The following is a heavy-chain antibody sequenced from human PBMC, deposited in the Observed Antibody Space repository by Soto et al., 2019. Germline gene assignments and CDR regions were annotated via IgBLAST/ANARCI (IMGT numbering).Heavy chain of an antibody. CDR2: ISGHAGAT. D-gene: IGHD1-1*01. CDR3: EKDWGTTGIGGWFDS. CDR1: GFNFRSHA. J-gene: IGHJ5*01. Sequence: EVQLLESGGGLVQPGGSLRVSCAVSGFNFRSHAMSWVRQAPGKGLEWVSGISGHAGATYYTDSVKGRFTISRDNSKNTLFLQMNSLRAEDTAIYYCEKDWGTTGIGGWFDSWGQGTLVSVSS. V-gene: IGHV3-23*01.